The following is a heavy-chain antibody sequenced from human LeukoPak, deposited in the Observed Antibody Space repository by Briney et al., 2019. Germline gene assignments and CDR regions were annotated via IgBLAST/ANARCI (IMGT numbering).Heavy chain of an antibody. Sequence: PGGSLRLSCAASGFTFSNAWMNWVRQAPGKGLEWVGRIKSKTDGGTTDYAAPVKGRFTISRDDSKNTLYLQMNSLRTEDTAVYYCAREGESGSGTAMAYYYWGQGTLVTVSS. CDR2: IKSKTDGGTT. J-gene: IGHJ4*02. V-gene: IGHV3-15*07. CDR1: GFTFSNAW. CDR3: AREGESGSGTAMAYYY. D-gene: IGHD5-18*01.